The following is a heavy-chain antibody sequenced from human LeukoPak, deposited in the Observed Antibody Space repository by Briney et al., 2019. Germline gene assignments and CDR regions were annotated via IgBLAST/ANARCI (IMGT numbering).Heavy chain of an antibody. CDR1: GFTVSSNY. Sequence: PGGSLRLSCAASGFTVSSNYMSWVRQAPGKGLEWVSVIYSGGSTYYADSVKGRFTISRDNSKNTLYLQMNSLRAEDTAVYYCARETNEIIVGATSYYYCYYMDVWGKGTTVTISS. D-gene: IGHD1-26*01. CDR2: IYSGGST. CDR3: ARETNEIIVGATSYYYCYYMDV. J-gene: IGHJ6*03. V-gene: IGHV3-53*01.